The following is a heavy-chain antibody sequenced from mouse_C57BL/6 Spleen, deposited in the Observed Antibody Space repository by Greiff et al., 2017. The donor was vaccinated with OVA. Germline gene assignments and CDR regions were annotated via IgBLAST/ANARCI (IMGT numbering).Heavy chain of an antibody. CDR1: GYTFTSYG. CDR3: AGDGDYDGAWFAD. D-gene: IGHD2-4*01. J-gene: IGHJ3*01. CDR2: IYPRSGNT. Sequence: QVQLQQSGAELARPGASVKLSCKASGYTFTSYGISWVKQRPGQGLEWIGEIYPRSGNTYYNEKFKGKATLTADKSSSTAYMELRSLTSEDSAVYFCAGDGDYDGAWFADWGKGTLVTVAA. V-gene: IGHV1-81*01.